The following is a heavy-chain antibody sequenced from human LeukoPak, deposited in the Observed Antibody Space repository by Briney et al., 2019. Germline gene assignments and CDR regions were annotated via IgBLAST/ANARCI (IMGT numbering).Heavy chain of an antibody. J-gene: IGHJ4*02. D-gene: IGHD3-10*01. Sequence: PSETLSLTCAVYGGSFSDYSWSWIRQPPGKGLEWIGEINHSGSANYNPSLKSRVTISTDTSKNQFSLKLSSVTAADTAVFYCARRRGVGLWSSYYFDYWGQATLVTVSS. V-gene: IGHV4-34*01. CDR3: ARRRGVGLWSSYYFDY. CDR1: GGSFSDYS. CDR2: INHSGSA.